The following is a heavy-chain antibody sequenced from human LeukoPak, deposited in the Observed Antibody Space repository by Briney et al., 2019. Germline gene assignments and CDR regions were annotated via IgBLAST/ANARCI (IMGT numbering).Heavy chain of an antibody. V-gene: IGHV3-7*01. D-gene: IGHD3-10*01. CDR1: GFTFSAYW. CDR3: ARVVMRRGSDFDY. CDR2: IKQDGSEK. J-gene: IGHJ4*02. Sequence: GGSLRFPCAASGFTFSAYWMTWVRQAPGKGLEWVANIKQDGSEKYYVDSVKGRFTISRDNAKNSLCLQMNSLRAEDTAVYYCARVVMRRGSDFDYWGQGTLVTVSS.